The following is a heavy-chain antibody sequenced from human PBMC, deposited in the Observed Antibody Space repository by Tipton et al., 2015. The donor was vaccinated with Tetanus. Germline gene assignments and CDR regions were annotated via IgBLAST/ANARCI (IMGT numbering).Heavy chain of an antibody. CDR1: GFTFNNYA. Sequence: SLRLSCAASGFTFNNYAMSWVRQAPGKGLEWVASITGSGGTTFYPESLRGRFTIPRDNSNNTVFLHLSSLRVEDTAVYYCAKGRSSSTSCYNYWGQGTLVTVSS. V-gene: IGHV3-23*01. CDR3: AKGRSSSTSCYNY. J-gene: IGHJ4*02. CDR2: ITGSGGTT. D-gene: IGHD2-2*02.